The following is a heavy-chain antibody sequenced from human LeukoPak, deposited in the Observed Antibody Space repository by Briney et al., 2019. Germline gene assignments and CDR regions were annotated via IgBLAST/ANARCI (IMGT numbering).Heavy chain of an antibody. V-gene: IGHV3-23*01. CDR3: ARETPDSSSWTVFDF. D-gene: IGHD6-13*01. CDR1: GFTFSSYA. Sequence: GILRLSCAASGFTFSSYAMSWVRQAPGKGLEWVSAISGSGGSTYYADSVKGRFTISRDNAKNSLYLQMNSLRAEDTAVYYCARETPDSSSWTVFDFWGQGTLVTVSS. CDR2: ISGSGGST. J-gene: IGHJ4*02.